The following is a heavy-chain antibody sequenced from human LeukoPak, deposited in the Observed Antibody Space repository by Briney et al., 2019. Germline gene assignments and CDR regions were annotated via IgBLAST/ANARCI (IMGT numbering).Heavy chain of an antibody. Sequence: GSLRLSCAASGFTFSSYWMSWVRQAPGKGLEWVANIKQDGNEKYYVDSVKGRFNISRDNAKNSLYLEMSSLRVEDTAMYYCARGSGYEHSRGGAFDIWGQGTMVTVSS. V-gene: IGHV3-7*01. CDR1: GFTFSSYW. CDR3: ARGSGYEHSRGGAFDI. J-gene: IGHJ3*02. CDR2: IKQDGNEK. D-gene: IGHD5-12*01.